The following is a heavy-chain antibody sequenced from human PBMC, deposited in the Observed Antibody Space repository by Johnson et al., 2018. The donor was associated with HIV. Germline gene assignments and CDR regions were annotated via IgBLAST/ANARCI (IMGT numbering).Heavy chain of an antibody. CDR3: ARAPRAFCDGDCYPNAFGI. Sequence: VQLVESGGGVVRPGGSLRLSCAASGFTFDDYAMTWVRQAPGKGLEWVSAINWNGGTTGYTDYVKGRFTISRDNAKNSLYLQMNSLRAEDTAVYYCARAPRAFCDGDCYPNAFGIWGQGPMVTVTS. D-gene: IGHD2-21*02. CDR1: GFTFDDYA. V-gene: IGHV3-20*04. CDR2: INWNGGTT. J-gene: IGHJ3*02.